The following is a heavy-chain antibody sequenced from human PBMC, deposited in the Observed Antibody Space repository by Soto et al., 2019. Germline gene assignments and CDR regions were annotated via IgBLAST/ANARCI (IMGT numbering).Heavy chain of an antibody. D-gene: IGHD3-22*01. CDR1: GGSISSYY. V-gene: IGHV4-59*01. J-gene: IGHJ3*02. CDR3: AREPDSSGTDAFDI. Sequence: QVQLQESGPGLVKPSETLSLTCTVSGGSISSYYWSWIRQPPGKGLEWIGYIYYSGSTNYNPSLKSRVTISVDTSKNQFSLKLSSVTAADTAVYYCAREPDSSGTDAFDIWGQGTMVTVSS. CDR2: IYYSGST.